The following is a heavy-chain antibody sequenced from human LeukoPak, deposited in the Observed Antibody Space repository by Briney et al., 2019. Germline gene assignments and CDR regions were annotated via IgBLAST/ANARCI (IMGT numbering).Heavy chain of an antibody. J-gene: IGHJ4*02. D-gene: IGHD2-2*02. CDR3: ARGGYCSGTSCYRRRFFDY. CDR2: TNHSGST. CDR1: GGSFSGYY. V-gene: IGHV4-34*01. Sequence: SSETLSLTCAVYGGSFSGYYWSWIRQPPGKGLEWIGETNHSGSTNYNPSLKSRVTISVDTSKNQFSLKLSSVTAADTAVYYCARGGYCSGTSCYRRRFFDYWGQGTLVTVSS.